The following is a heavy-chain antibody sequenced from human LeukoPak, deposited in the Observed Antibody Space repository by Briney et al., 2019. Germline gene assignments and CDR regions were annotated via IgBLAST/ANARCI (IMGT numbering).Heavy chain of an antibody. CDR3: ARERAELLWFGEYYYYGMDV. Sequence: GGSLRLSCAAPGFTVSSNYMSWVRQAPGKGLEWVSVIYSGGSTYYADSVKGRFTISRDNSKNTLYLQMNSLRAEDTAVYYCARERAELLWFGEYYYYGMDVWGQGTTVTVSS. D-gene: IGHD3-10*01. V-gene: IGHV3-53*01. CDR1: GFTVSSNY. J-gene: IGHJ6*02. CDR2: IYSGGST.